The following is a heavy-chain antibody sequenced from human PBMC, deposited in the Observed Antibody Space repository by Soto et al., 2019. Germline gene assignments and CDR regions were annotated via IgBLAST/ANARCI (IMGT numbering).Heavy chain of an antibody. Sequence: PSETLSLTCAVYGGSFSGYYWSWIRLPPGKGLEWIGEINHSGSPNYNPSLKSRVTISVDTSKNQFSLKLSSVTAADTAVYYCARDRRFGELLTNWFDPWGQGTLVT. D-gene: IGHD3-10*01. CDR3: ARDRRFGELLTNWFDP. J-gene: IGHJ5*02. CDR2: INHSGSP. CDR1: GGSFSGYY. V-gene: IGHV4-34*01.